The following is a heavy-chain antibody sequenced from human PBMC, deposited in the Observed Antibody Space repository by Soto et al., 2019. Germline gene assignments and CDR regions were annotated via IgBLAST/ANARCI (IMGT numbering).Heavy chain of an antibody. Sequence: GGSLRLSCAASGFTFSSYGMHWVRQAPGKGLEWVAVIWYDGSNKYYADSVKGRFTISRDNSKNTLYLQMNSLRAEDTAVYYCARDNNGDYAEFDYWGQGTLVTVSS. CDR3: ARDNNGDYAEFDY. D-gene: IGHD4-17*01. CDR2: IWYDGSNK. V-gene: IGHV3-33*01. J-gene: IGHJ4*02. CDR1: GFTFSSYG.